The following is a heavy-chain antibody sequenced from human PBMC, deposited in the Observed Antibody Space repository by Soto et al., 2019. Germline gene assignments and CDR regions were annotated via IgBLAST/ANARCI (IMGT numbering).Heavy chain of an antibody. D-gene: IGHD1-1*01. J-gene: IGHJ4*02. V-gene: IGHV4-59*01. CDR2: XYYSGXN. Sequence: XXTLSLTCTVSCGSIISYYWSWIRQPPGKGLEWIGYXYYSGXNTYNPYLKSRXTISVETSXNQLKLRMASVTDEDTDVYYCARTLPNSQLFDSWSKGTMVTVSS. CDR1: CGSIISYY. CDR3: ARTLPNSQLFDS.